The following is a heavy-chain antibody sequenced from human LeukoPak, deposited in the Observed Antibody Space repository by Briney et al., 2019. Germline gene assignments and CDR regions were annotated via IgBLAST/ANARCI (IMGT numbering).Heavy chain of an antibody. CDR3: ARDPGDSMVFIYYFDY. Sequence: ASVKVSCKASGGTFSSYAISWVRQAPGQGLEWMGIINPSGGSTRYAQNFQGRVTMTRDMSTSTVYMELSSLRSEDTAVYYCARDPGDSMVFIYYFDYWGQGTLVTVSS. CDR2: INPSGGST. D-gene: IGHD2-8*01. V-gene: IGHV1-46*01. CDR1: GGTFSSYA. J-gene: IGHJ4*02.